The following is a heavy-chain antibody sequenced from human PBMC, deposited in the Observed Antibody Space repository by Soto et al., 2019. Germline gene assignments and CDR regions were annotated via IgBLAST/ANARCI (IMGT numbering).Heavy chain of an antibody. V-gene: IGHV1-69*02. D-gene: IGHD2-2*01. CDR2: IIPILGIA. CDR3: AGGEIGYCRSTSCYGGGAFDI. Sequence: SVKVSCKASGGTFSSYTISWVRQAPGQGLEWMGRIIPILGIANYAQKFQGRVTITADKSTSTAYMELSSLRSEDTAVYYCAGGEIGYCRSTSCYGGGAFDIWGQGTMVTVAS. J-gene: IGHJ3*02. CDR1: GGTFSSYT.